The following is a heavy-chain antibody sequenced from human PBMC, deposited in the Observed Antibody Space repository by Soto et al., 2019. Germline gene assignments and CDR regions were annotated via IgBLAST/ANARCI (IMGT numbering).Heavy chain of an antibody. D-gene: IGHD2-15*01. CDR2: INPKNGDT. J-gene: IGHJ6*02. CDR3: SKGRWTVGHCSGGSCYDGMDV. CDR1: GYTFIGFS. V-gene: IGHV1-2*02. Sequence: GASVKVSGKSSGYTFIGFSLHWVRQAPGQGLEWMGWINPKNGDTYYAQKFQGRVTMTRDTSINTVYMELNSLKSDDTVVYYCSKGRWTVGHCSGGSCYDGMDVWGQGTTVTVSS.